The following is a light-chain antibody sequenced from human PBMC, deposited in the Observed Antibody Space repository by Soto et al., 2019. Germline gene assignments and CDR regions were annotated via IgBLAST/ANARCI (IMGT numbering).Light chain of an antibody. CDR3: QQYGNSPRT. V-gene: IGKV3-20*01. CDR1: PSVTSSY. CDR2: GAS. J-gene: IGKJ1*01. Sequence: EIVLTQSPGTLSLSPGERATLSCRASPSVTSSYLAWYQQRPGQAPRLPISGASRRATGIPDRFSGSGSGTDFTLTISRLEPEDFAVYYCQQYGNSPRTFGQGTKVEVK.